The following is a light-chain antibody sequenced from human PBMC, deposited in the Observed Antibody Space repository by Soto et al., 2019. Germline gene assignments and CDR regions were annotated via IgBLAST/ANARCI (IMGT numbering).Light chain of an antibody. J-gene: IGKJ1*01. CDR2: WAS. CDR1: QRLFYSYNNYNY. CDR3: QEYLNSLPA. Sequence: THSPGTRSVSLGEMRTLNRKSRQRLFYSYNNYNYLAWYQQKPGQPPKVLIYWASTRASGVPDRFSGSGSGTEFTLTISSLQAEDVAVYYCQEYLNSLPAFGQGTKVDIK. V-gene: IGKV4-1*01.